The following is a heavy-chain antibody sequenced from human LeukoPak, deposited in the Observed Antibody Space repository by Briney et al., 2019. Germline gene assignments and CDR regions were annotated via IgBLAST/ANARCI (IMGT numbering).Heavy chain of an antibody. CDR3: ASFDSSGWYGGRDDAFDI. V-gene: IGHV1-46*01. CDR1: GYTFTSYY. CDR2: INPSGGST. Sequence: ASVKVSCKASGYTFTSYYMHWVRQAPGQGLEWMGIINPSGGSTSYPQKFQGRVSMTRDTSTSTGYMELSSLRSEDTAVYYCASFDSSGWYGGRDDAFDIWGQGTMVTVSS. D-gene: IGHD6-19*01. J-gene: IGHJ3*02.